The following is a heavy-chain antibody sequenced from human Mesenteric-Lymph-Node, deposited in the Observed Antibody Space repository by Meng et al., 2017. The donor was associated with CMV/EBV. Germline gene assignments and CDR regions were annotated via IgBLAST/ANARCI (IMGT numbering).Heavy chain of an antibody. V-gene: IGHV4-31*03. J-gene: IGHJ4*02. D-gene: IGHD3-22*01. Sequence: CTVSGDITSGGYDWGWIRQLPGKGLGWIGYIFYTGNTYYNPSLQNRLIISIDKSRSQFSLKLTSVTAADTARYFCASYYYGRAAFDYWGQGTLVTVSS. CDR2: IFYTGNT. CDR1: GDITSGGYD. CDR3: ASYYYGRAAFDY.